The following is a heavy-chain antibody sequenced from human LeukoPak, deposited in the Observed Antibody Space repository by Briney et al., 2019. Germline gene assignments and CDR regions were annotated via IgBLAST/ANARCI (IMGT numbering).Heavy chain of an antibody. D-gene: IGHD3-9*01. Sequence: SETLSLTCTVSGGSISTSNYYWGWIRQPPGKGLEWIGEINHSGSTNYNPSLKSRVTISVDTSKNQFSLKLSSVTAADTAVYYCAGSGDILTGYYYYFDYWGQGTLVTVSS. J-gene: IGHJ4*02. CDR3: AGSGDILTGYYYYFDY. CDR2: INHSGST. V-gene: IGHV4-39*07. CDR1: GGSISTSNYY.